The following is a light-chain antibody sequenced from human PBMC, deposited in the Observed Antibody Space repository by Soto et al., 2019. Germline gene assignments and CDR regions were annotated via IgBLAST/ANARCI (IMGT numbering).Light chain of an antibody. CDR3: GTWDSNSYV. Sequence: QSVLTQPPSVSAAPGQKVTISCSGSSSNIGNNYVSWYQQLPGTAPKVLIYDNNKRPSGIPDRFSGSKSGTSATLGITGLQTGDEADYYCGTWDSNSYVFGTGTKVNVL. CDR2: DNN. V-gene: IGLV1-51*01. J-gene: IGLJ1*01. CDR1: SSNIGNNY.